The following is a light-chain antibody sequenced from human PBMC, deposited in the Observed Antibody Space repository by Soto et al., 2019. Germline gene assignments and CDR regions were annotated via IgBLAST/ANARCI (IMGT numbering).Light chain of an antibody. V-gene: IGKV3-20*01. CDR3: QQYNSYSWT. J-gene: IGKJ1*01. CDR2: GAS. Sequence: EIEAKQSPCTLYSSMGERGPXSCRASQSVSNNYLAWYQQKPGQAPRPLIYGASNRATGIPDRFSGRGSGTEFTLTISSLQPDDFATYYCQQYNSYSWTFGQGTKLDIK. CDR1: QSVSNNY.